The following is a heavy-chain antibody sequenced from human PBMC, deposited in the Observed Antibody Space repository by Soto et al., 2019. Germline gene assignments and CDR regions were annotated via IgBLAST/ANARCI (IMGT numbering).Heavy chain of an antibody. CDR2: INSDGSST. D-gene: IGHD6-13*01. Sequence: EVQLVESGGGLVQSGGSLRLSCAASGFTFSSYWMHWVRHAPGKGLVWVSRINSDGSSTSYADSVKGRFTISRDNAKNTLYLQMNSLRVEDTAVYYCAREYSSSRYFDYWGQGTLVTVSS. CDR1: GFTFSSYW. V-gene: IGHV3-74*01. J-gene: IGHJ4*02. CDR3: AREYSSSRYFDY.